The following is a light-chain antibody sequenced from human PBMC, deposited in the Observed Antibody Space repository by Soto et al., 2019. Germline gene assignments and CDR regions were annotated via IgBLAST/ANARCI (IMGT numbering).Light chain of an antibody. CDR1: QSVGGSS. Sequence: ETVLTQSPGTLSLSPGERATVSCRASQSVGGSSLAWYQQRPGQAPRLLIYDTSKRATGIPDRFSGSGSGTDFTLTISRLEPEDFEVYYCQQYQNSPRTFGQGTKVEIK. J-gene: IGKJ1*01. CDR3: QQYQNSPRT. V-gene: IGKV3-20*01. CDR2: DTS.